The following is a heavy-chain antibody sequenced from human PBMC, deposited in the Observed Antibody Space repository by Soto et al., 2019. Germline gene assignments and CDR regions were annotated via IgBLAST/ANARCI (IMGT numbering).Heavy chain of an antibody. D-gene: IGHD6-13*01. V-gene: IGHV4-39*07. Sequence: SETLSLTCTVSGASITSTNFYWAWIRPPPGKGPEWIGEINHSGTTNYHPSLKSRVTISVDTSKNQFSLKLSSVTAADTAVYYCARGEVRHGSSSWYGRGEYFDYWGQGTLVTVSS. CDR3: ARGEVRHGSSSWYGRGEYFDY. J-gene: IGHJ4*02. CDR2: INHSGTT. CDR1: GASITSTNFY.